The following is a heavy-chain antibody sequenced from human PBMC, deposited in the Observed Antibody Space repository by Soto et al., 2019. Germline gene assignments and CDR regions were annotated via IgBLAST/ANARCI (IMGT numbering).Heavy chain of an antibody. J-gene: IGHJ6*02. V-gene: IGHV1-18*01. CDR2: ISTYNGDT. CDR1: GYTFTRSG. CDR3: AREGEAPYYYYGMDV. Sequence: ASVKVSCKASGYTFTRSGISWVRQAPGQGLEWMGWISTYNGDTNYAQTFQGRVTMSTDTSTSTVHMELRSLRSDDTAVYYCAREGEAPYYYYGMDVWGQGTPVTVS.